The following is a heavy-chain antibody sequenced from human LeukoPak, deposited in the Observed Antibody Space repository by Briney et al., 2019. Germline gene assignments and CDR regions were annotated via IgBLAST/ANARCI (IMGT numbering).Heavy chain of an antibody. CDR2: IYYSGST. CDR1: GGSISSSSYY. D-gene: IGHD4-17*01. J-gene: IGHJ4*02. CDR3: ARCASAMTTKYYFDY. Sequence: SETLSLTCTVSGGSISSSSYYWGWIRQPPGKGLEWIGSIYYSGSTYYNPSLKSRVTISVDTSKNQFSLKLSSVTAADTAVYYCARCASAMTTKYYFDYWGQGTLVTVSS. V-gene: IGHV4-39*07.